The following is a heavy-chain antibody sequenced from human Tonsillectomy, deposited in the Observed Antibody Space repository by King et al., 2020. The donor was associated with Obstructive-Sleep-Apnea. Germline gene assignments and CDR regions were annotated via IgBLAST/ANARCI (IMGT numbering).Heavy chain of an antibody. J-gene: IGHJ4*02. CDR3: ARDGVGAVKFDY. CDR2: IYYSGST. V-gene: IGHV4-39*07. CDR1: AGSITSNTYY. Sequence: QLQESGPGLVKPSETLSLTCTVSAGSITSNTYYWGWFRQPPGKGLEWIGNIYYSGSTYYNPSLKSRVTISVDTSKDQFSLKLTSVTAADTAVYYCARDGVGAVKFDYWGQGTLVTVSS. D-gene: IGHD1-26*01.